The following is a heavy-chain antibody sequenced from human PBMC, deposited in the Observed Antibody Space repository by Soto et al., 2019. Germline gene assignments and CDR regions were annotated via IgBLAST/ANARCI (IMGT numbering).Heavy chain of an antibody. J-gene: IGHJ3*02. V-gene: IGHV4-34*01. Sequence: QVQLQQWGAGLLKPSETLSLTCAVYGGFVSSGSYYWSWIRQPPGKGLEWIGEMSHSGGTHFNPSPKRRVTISVDTSTNQFSLKMRSATAADTALYYCARVERGTATTVVDAFDIWGPGTMVTVSS. CDR2: MSHSGGT. CDR1: GGFVSSGSYY. CDR3: ARVERGTATTVVDAFDI. D-gene: IGHD1-1*01.